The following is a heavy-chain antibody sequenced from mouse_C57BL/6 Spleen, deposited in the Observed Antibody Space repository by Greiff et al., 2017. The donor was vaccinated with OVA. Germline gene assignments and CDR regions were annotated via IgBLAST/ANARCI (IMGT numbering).Heavy chain of an antibody. Sequence: LVESGPELVKPGASVKISCKASGYAFSSSWMNWVKQRPGKGLEWIGRIYPGDGDTNYNGKFKGKATLTADKSSSTSYMQLSSLTSEDSAVYFCARGGLPQGEFAYWGQGTLVTVSA. CDR2: IYPGDGDT. D-gene: IGHD2-2*01. V-gene: IGHV1-82*01. J-gene: IGHJ3*01. CDR1: GYAFSSSW. CDR3: ARGGLPQGEFAY.